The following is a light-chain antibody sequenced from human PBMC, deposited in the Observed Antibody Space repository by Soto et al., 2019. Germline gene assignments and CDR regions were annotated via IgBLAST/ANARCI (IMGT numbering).Light chain of an antibody. CDR3: AAWDDSRTARV. CDR2: NND. CDR1: GSNIGPNY. J-gene: IGLJ3*02. V-gene: IGLV1-47*02. Sequence: QSVLPQPPSASGTPGQRVTMSCSGSGSNIGPNYVYWFQQFPGTAPKLLIYNNDQRPSGVPDRFSGSKSGTSASLDIIGLRSEDEADYYCAAWDDSRTARVFVGGTQLNVL.